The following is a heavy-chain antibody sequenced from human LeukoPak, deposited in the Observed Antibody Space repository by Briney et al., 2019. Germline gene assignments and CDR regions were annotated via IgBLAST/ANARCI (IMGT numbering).Heavy chain of an antibody. CDR2: ISGSGGST. V-gene: IGHV3-23*01. D-gene: IGHD3-3*01. CDR1: GFTFSSYA. CDR3: AKAIFGVNLIGDYYYYMDV. Sequence: GGSLRLSCAASGFTFSSYAMSWVRQAPGKGLEWVSAISGSGGSTYYADSVKGRFTISRDNSKNTLYPQMNSLRAEDTAVYYCAKAIFGVNLIGDYYYYMDVWGKGTTVTVSS. J-gene: IGHJ6*03.